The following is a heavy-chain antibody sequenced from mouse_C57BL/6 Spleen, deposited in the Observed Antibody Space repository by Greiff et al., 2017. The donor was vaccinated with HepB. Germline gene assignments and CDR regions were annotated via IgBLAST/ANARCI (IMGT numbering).Heavy chain of an antibody. CDR2: IWSGGST. J-gene: IGHJ4*01. CDR1: GFSLTSYG. V-gene: IGHV2-2*01. CDR3: ATPLLYYAMDY. Sequence: QVQLQQSGPGLVQPSQSLSITCTVSGFSLTSYGVHWVRQSPGKGLEWLGVIWSGGSTDYNAAFISRLSISKDNSKSQVFFKMNSLQADDTAIYYCATPLLYYAMDYWGQGTSVTVSS. D-gene: IGHD1-1*01.